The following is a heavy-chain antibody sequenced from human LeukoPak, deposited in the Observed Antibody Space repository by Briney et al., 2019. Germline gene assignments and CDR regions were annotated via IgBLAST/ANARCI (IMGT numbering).Heavy chain of an antibody. Sequence: SETLSLTCTVSGGSISSYYWSWIRQPPGKGLEWIGYIYYSGSTNYNPSLKSRVTISVDTSKNQFSLKLSSVTAADTAVYYCARVTRGAAARIWVVVDYWGQGTLVTVSP. CDR1: GGSISSYY. J-gene: IGHJ4*02. D-gene: IGHD6-13*01. CDR3: ARVTRGAAARIWVVVDY. CDR2: IYYSGST. V-gene: IGHV4-59*01.